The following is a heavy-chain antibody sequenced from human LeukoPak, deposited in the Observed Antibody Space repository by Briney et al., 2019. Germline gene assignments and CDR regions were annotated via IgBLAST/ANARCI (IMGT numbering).Heavy chain of an antibody. CDR1: GGSISSYY. D-gene: IGHD6-13*01. J-gene: IGHJ4*02. CDR2: IYYSGST. Sequence: LETLSPTCTVSGGSISSYYWSWIRQPPGKGLEWIGYIYYSGSTNYNPSLKSRVTISVDTSKNQFSLRLSSVTAADTAVYYCARAGGGYSSSWYDYWGQGTLVTVSS. V-gene: IGHV4-59*01. CDR3: ARAGGGYSSSWYDY.